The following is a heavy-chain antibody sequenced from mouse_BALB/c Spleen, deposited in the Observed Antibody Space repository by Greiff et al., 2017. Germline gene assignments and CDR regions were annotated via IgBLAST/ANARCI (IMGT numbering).Heavy chain of an antibody. CDR3: ARGDDGYSAWFAY. J-gene: IGHJ3*01. CDR1: GYTFTSYW. D-gene: IGHD2-3*01. Sequence: VQLQQSGAELVKPGASVKLSCKASGYTFTSYWMHWVKQRPGQGLEWIGEINPSNGRTNYNEKFKSKATLTVDKSSSTAYMQLSSLTSEDSAVYYCARGDDGYSAWFAYWGQGTLVTVSA. CDR2: INPSNGRT. V-gene: IGHV1S81*02.